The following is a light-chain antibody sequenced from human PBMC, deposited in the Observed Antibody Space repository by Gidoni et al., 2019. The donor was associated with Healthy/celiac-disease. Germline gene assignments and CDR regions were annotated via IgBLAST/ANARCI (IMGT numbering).Light chain of an antibody. V-gene: IGKV1-13*02. J-gene: IGKJ4*01. Sequence: AIQLTQSPSSLSASVGDRVTITCRASQGISSALAWYQQKTGKAPKLLIYDASSLESGVPSRFRGSGSGTDFTLTISSLQPEDFATYYCQQFNSSPLTFGGGTKVEIK. CDR2: DAS. CDR3: QQFNSSPLT. CDR1: QGISSA.